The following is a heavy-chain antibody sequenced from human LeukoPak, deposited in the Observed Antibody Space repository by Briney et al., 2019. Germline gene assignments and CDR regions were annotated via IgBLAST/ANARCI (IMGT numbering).Heavy chain of an antibody. Sequence: SETLSLTCTVWGGSISSSSYYWGWIRQPPGKGLEWIGSIYYSRSTYYNPSLKSRVTISVDTSKNQFSLKLSSVTAADTAVYYCARHSDYYDSSGYPDIWGQGTMVTVSS. V-gene: IGHV4-39*01. CDR1: GGSISSSSYY. D-gene: IGHD3-22*01. CDR2: IYYSRST. CDR3: ARHSDYYDSSGYPDI. J-gene: IGHJ3*02.